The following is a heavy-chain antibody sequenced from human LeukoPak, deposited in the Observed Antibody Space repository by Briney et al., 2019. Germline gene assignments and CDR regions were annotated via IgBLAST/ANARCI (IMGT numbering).Heavy chain of an antibody. CDR1: GYTFTGYY. D-gene: IGHD2-2*01. CDR3: ARVKFIPAAGNYYYMDV. CDR2: INPNSGGT. Sequence: ASVKVSCKASGYTFTGYYMHWVRQAPGQGLEWMGWINPNSGGTNYAQKFQGWVTMTRDTSISTAYMELSRLTSDDTAVYHCARVKFIPAAGNYYYMDVWGKGTTVTVSS. V-gene: IGHV1-2*04. J-gene: IGHJ6*03.